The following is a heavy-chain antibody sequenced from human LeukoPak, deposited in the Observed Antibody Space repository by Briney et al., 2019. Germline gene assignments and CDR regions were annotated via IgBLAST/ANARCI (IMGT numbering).Heavy chain of an antibody. D-gene: IGHD2-15*01. CDR1: GGTFSSYA. Sequence: ASVKVSCKASGGTFSSYAISWVRQAPGQGLEWRGGIIPIFGTANYAQKFQGRVTITADESTSTAYMELSSLRSEDTAVYYCARLGYCSGGSCSHDYWGQGTLVTVSS. V-gene: IGHV1-69*01. J-gene: IGHJ4*02. CDR3: ARLGYCSGGSCSHDY. CDR2: IIPIFGTA.